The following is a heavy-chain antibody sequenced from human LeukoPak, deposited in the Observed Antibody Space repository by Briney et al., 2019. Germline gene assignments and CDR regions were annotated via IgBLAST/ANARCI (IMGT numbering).Heavy chain of an antibody. CDR2: IYYSGTT. Sequence: SETLSLTCTVSGDSISSRSYYWGWIRQTPGKGLEWIGTIYYSGTTNYNPSLKSRVTISVDTSKNQFSLKLSSVTAADTAVYYCATYGDYVYYFDYWGQGTLVTVSS. V-gene: IGHV4-39*01. J-gene: IGHJ4*02. CDR1: GDSISSRSYY. CDR3: ATYGDYVYYFDY. D-gene: IGHD4-17*01.